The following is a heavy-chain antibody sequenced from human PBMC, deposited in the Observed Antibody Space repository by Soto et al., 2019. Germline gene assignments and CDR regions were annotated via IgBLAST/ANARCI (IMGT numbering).Heavy chain of an antibody. CDR1: GYTFTTYA. D-gene: IGHD6-19*01. CDR2: INAENGNT. CDR3: ARQNGSGWEGLFDY. Sequence: QVQLLQSGAEVKRPGASVKVSCKASGYTFTTYAMHWVRQAPGQRLEWMGWINAENGNTKYSQKFQGRVTITSDTSASTAYMELSSLRSEDTAVYYCARQNGSGWEGLFDYWGQGTLVTVSS. J-gene: IGHJ4*02. V-gene: IGHV1-3*01.